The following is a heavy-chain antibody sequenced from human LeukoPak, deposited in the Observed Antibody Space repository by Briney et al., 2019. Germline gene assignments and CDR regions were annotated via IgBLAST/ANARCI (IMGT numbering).Heavy chain of an antibody. V-gene: IGHV4-59*01. CDR3: ARDGGWGSPAYYYYGMDV. CDR2: IYYSGST. D-gene: IGHD6-19*01. Sequence: SETLSLTCTVSGCSISSYYWSWIRQPPGKGLEWIGYIYYSGSTNYNPSLKSRVTISVDTSKNQFSLKLSSVTAADTAVYYCARDGGWGSPAYYYYGMDVWGQGTTVTVSS. J-gene: IGHJ6*02. CDR1: GCSISSYY.